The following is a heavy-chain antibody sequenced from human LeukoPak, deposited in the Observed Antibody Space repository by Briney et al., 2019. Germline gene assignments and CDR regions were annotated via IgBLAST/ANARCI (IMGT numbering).Heavy chain of an antibody. J-gene: IGHJ5*02. CDR3: AKDGYSSCCYYWFDP. V-gene: IGHV3-23*01. D-gene: IGHD6-13*01. CDR2: ISGSGGST. Sequence: AGGSLRLSCAASGFTFSSYAMSWVRQAPGTGLEWVSAISGSGGSTYYADSVKGRFTISRDNSKNTLYLQMNSLKAEDTAVYYCAKDGYSSCCYYWFDPWGQGTLVTVSS. CDR1: GFTFSSYA.